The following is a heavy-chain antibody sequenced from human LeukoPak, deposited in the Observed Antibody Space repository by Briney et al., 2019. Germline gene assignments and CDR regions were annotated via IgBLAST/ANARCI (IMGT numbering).Heavy chain of an antibody. CDR2: INWNGGST. CDR1: GFTFDDYG. D-gene: IGHD5-18*01. J-gene: IGHJ4*02. V-gene: IGHV3-20*04. Sequence: GGSLRLSCAASGFTFDDYGMSWVRQAPGKGLEWVSGINWNGGSTGYADSVKGRFTISRDNAKNSLYLQMNSLRAEDTAVYYCASDRDRGYSYGYDYWGQGTLVTVSS. CDR3: ASDRDRGYSYGYDY.